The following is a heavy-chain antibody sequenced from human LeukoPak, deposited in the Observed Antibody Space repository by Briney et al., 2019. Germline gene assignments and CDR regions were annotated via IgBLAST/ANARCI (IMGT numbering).Heavy chain of an antibody. J-gene: IGHJ4*02. V-gene: IGHV4-34*01. CDR2: INHSGST. D-gene: IGHD6-19*01. CDR3: ARHEYSSGWYVN. Sequence: SETLSLTCTVSDGSISGYYWSWIRQPPGKGLEWIGEINHSGSTNYNPSLKSRVTISVDTSKNQFSLKLSSVTAADTAVYYCARHEYSSGWYVNWGQGTLVTVSS. CDR1: DGSISGYY.